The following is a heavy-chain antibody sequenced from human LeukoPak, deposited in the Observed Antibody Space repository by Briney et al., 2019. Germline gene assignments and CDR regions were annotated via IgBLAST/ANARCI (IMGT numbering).Heavy chain of an antibody. D-gene: IGHD2-2*01. Sequence: SETLSLTCTVSGGSISSYYWSWIRQPPGKGLEWIGYIYYSGSTNYNPSLKSRVTISVDTSKNQFSLKLSSVTAADTAVYYCARVRDSTEDYWGQGTLVTVSS. V-gene: IGHV4-59*12. CDR3: ARVRDSTEDY. CDR2: IYYSGST. CDR1: GGSISSYY. J-gene: IGHJ4*02.